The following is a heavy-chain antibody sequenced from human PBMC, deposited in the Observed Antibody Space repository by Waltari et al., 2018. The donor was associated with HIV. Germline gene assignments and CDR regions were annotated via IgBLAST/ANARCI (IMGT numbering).Heavy chain of an antibody. CDR3: ARHDWRGSDGYDV. D-gene: IGHD3-3*01. J-gene: IGHJ3*01. CDR2: VYYSGNT. Sequence: QLQLQESGPGLVKPSETLSLTCTVSNGSITNPNHYWGWIRRPPGKGLEWFGSVYYSGNTYYNTALRSRVTISVDTSKSQFSLRLNSVTAADTAVYYCARHDWRGSDGYDVWGRGTMVTVSS. V-gene: IGHV4-39*01. CDR1: NGSITNPNHY.